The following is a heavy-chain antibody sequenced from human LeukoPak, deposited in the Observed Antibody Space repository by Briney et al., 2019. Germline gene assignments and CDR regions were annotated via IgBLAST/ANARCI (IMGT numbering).Heavy chain of an antibody. J-gene: IGHJ4*02. Sequence: LETLSLTCTVSGGSNYWSWIRQPPGKGLEWIGYIHYSGSTNYNPSLKSRVTVSLDTCKNQFSLMLTSVTAADTAVYYCARGATIFNFDYWSQGTLVTVSS. D-gene: IGHD3-9*01. CDR2: IHYSGST. CDR3: ARGATIFNFDY. V-gene: IGHV4-59*01. CDR1: GGSNY.